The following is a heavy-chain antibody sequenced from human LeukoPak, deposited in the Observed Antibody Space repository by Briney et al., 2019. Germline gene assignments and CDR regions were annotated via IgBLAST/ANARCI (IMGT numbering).Heavy chain of an antibody. CDR1: GFTFSSYA. J-gene: IGHJ4*02. D-gene: IGHD6-19*01. Sequence: GRSLRLSCVASGFTFSSYAMHWVCQARGKGLEWVALISYDGSNKYYADSVKGRFTISRDNSKNTLYLQMNSLRAEDTAVYYCARGGVYSSGSYYLYFFDYWGQGTLVTVSS. V-gene: IGHV3-30-3*01. CDR3: ARGGVYSSGSYYLYFFDY. CDR2: ISYDGSNK.